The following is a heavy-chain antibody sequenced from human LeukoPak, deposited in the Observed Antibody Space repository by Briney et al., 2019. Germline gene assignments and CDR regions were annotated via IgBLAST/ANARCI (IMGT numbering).Heavy chain of an antibody. V-gene: IGHV3-30*18. D-gene: IGHD2-2*01. CDR1: GFTFSSYG. J-gene: IGHJ5*02. CDR3: AKDDCRTTTCPGS. CDR2: ISYDGSNK. Sequence: GGSLRLSCAASGFTFSSYGMECVRQAPGKGLEWVAFISYDGSNKYYADSVKGRFTVSRDNSKNTLFLQMNSLRPEDTAVYYCAKDDCRTTTCPGSWGQGTLVTVSS.